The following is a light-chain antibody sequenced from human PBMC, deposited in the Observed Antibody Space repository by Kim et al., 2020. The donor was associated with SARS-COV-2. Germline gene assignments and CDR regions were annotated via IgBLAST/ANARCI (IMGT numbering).Light chain of an antibody. CDR1: QGVSSY. CDR2: AAS. J-gene: IGKJ1*01. V-gene: IGKV1-8*01. Sequence: AIRMTQSPSSISASPGDRVTLTCRASQGVSSYLAWYQQKPGKAPKLLIYAASTLQPGVPSRFSASGSGTDFTLTISCLQSEDFATYYCQQYYGSPRTFGQGTKVDIK. CDR3: QQYYGSPRT.